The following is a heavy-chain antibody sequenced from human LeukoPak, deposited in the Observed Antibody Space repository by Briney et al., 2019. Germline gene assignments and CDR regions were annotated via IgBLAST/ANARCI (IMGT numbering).Heavy chain of an antibody. V-gene: IGHV6-1*01. CDR3: ARDMWFGRDGMDV. Sequence: SQTLSLTCAISGNSVSSNSATWNWIRQSPSRGPEWLGRTYYRSKWYNDYAESVKSRIIINPDTSKNQISLQLNSVTPEDTAVYYCARDMWFGRDGMDVWGQGTTVTVSS. CDR2: TYYRSKWYN. D-gene: IGHD3-10*01. CDR1: GNSVSSNSAT. J-gene: IGHJ6*02.